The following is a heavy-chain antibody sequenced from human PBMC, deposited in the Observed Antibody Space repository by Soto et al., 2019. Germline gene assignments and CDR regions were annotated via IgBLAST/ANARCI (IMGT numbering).Heavy chain of an antibody. CDR3: ATSYSSSSLGYFDY. CDR1: GGSISSSSYY. D-gene: IGHD6-6*01. V-gene: IGHV4-39*01. J-gene: IGHJ4*02. Sequence: SETLSLTCTVSGGSISSSSYYWGWIRQPPGKGLEWIGSIYYSGSTYYNPSLKSRVTISVDTSKNQFSLKLSSVTAADTAVYYCATSYSSSSLGYFDYWGQGTLVTVSS. CDR2: IYYSGST.